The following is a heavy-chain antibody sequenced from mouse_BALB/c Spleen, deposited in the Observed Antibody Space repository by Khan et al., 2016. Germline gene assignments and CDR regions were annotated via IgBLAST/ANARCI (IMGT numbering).Heavy chain of an antibody. CDR2: INPDSSTI. V-gene: IGHV4-1*02. J-gene: IGHJ2*01. CDR3: ARLHYYGYMND. D-gene: IGHD1-2*01. Sequence: EVKLLESGGGLVQPGGSLKLSCAASGFDFSRYWMSWVRQAPGKGLEWIGEINPDSSTINYTPSLKDKFIISRDNAKNTLYLQMSKVRSEDTALYYCARLHYYGYMNDGGQGTTLTVSS. CDR1: GFDFSRYW.